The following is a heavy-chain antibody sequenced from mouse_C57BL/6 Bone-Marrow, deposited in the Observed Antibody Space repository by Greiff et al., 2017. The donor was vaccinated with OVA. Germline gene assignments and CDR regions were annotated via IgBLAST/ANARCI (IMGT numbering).Heavy chain of an antibody. CDR1: GFTFTDYY. CDR3: ARSLYSNYAYFDV. CDR2: IRNKANGYTT. V-gene: IGHV7-3*01. Sequence: EVQVVESGGGLVQPGGSLSLSCAASGFTFTDYYMSWVRQPPGKALEWLGFIRNKANGYTTEYSASVKGRFTISRDNSQSILYLQMNALRAEDSATYYRARSLYSNYAYFDVWGTGTTVTVSS. D-gene: IGHD2-5*01. J-gene: IGHJ1*03.